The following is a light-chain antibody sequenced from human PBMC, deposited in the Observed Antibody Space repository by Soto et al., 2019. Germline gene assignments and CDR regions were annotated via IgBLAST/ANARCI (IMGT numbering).Light chain of an antibody. Sequence: QSALTQPASVSGSPGQSITISCTGTSSDVGGYNYVSWYQQPPGKAPKLMIYDVSNRPSGVSNRFSGSKSGNTASLTISGLEADDEADYCCSSYTSRNVVFGGGTKLTVL. V-gene: IGLV2-14*01. CDR1: SSDVGGYNY. CDR3: SSYTSRNVV. CDR2: DVS. J-gene: IGLJ2*01.